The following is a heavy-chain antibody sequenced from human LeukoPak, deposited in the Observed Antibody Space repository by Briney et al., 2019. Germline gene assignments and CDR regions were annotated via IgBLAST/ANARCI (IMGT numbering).Heavy chain of an antibody. CDR1: GFTFSIYG. J-gene: IGHJ5*01. D-gene: IGHD1-1*01. V-gene: IGHV3-48*04. CDR2: ISSSGSMI. CDR3: ARQGPDSNSVYNWFDP. Sequence: PGGSLRLSCAASGFTFSIYGMHWVRQAPGKGLEWVSYISSSGSMIYYADSVKGRFTISRDNAKNSLYLQMNSLRAEDTAVYYCARQGPDSNSVYNWFDPWGQGTLVTVSS.